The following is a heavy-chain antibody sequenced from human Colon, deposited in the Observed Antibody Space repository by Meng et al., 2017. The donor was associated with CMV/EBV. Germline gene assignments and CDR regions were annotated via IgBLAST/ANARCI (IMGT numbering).Heavy chain of an antibody. V-gene: IGHV3-23*03. J-gene: IGHJ5*02. CDR2: IYSGGSST. Sequence: GGSLRLSCAASGFTFSSYAMSWVRQAPGKGLEWVSVIYSGGSSTYYADSVKGRFTISRDNSKNTLYLQMNSLRAEDTAAYYCAKDRDLFGSGWYGDIAWGQGTLVTVSS. CDR1: GFTFSSYA. D-gene: IGHD6-19*01. CDR3: AKDRDLFGSGWYGDIA.